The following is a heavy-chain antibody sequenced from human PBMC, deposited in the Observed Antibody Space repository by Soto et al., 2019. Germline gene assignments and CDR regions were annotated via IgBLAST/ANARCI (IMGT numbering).Heavy chain of an antibody. J-gene: IGHJ6*02. Sequence: GESLKISSRGSGYSFTSYWISWVRQMPGKGLEWMGRIDPSDSYTNYSPSFQGHVTISADKSISTAYLQWSSLKASDTAMYYCAREFPKVRGVISTISGMNVWGQGNTVSV. CDR1: GYSFTSYW. CDR3: AREFPKVRGVISTISGMNV. V-gene: IGHV5-10-1*01. D-gene: IGHD3-10*01. CDR2: IDPSDSYT.